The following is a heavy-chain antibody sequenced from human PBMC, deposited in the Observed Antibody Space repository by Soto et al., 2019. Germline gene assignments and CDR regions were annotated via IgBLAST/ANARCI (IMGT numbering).Heavy chain of an antibody. CDR3: ARGGVVERGTLFNYYDSNGFDY. Sequence: QVQLQESGPGLVKPSQTLSLTCTVSGGSISSGDYYWSWIRQPPGKGLEWIGYIYYSGSTYYNPSLKSRVTISVDTSKNQFSLKLSSVTAADTAVYYCARGGVVERGTLFNYYDSNGFDYWGQGTLVTVSS. J-gene: IGHJ4*02. CDR1: GGSISSGDYY. D-gene: IGHD3-22*01. V-gene: IGHV4-30-4*01. CDR2: IYYSGST.